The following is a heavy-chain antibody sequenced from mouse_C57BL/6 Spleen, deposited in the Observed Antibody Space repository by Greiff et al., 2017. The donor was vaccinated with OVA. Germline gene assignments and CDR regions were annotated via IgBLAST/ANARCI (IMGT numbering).Heavy chain of an antibody. D-gene: IGHD2-2*01. CDR2: IWRGGST. CDR1: GFSLTSYG. J-gene: IGHJ2*01. Sequence: VQLQQSGPGLVQPSQSLSITCTVSGFSLTSYGVHWVRQSPGKGLEWLGVIWRGGSTDYNAAFISRLSISKDNSKSQVFFKMNSLQADDTAIYYCARGYYGSRGYFDYWGQGTTLTVSS. CDR3: ARGYYGSRGYFDY. V-gene: IGHV2-2*01.